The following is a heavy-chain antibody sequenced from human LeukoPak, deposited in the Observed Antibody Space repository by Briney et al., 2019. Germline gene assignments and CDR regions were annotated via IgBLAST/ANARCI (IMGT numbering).Heavy chain of an antibody. CDR3: ARARDEWFDP. CDR1: GGSITSGDYS. V-gene: IGHV4-30-2*01. Sequence: SETLSLTCAVSGGSITSGDYSWSWIRQPPGKGLEWIGYIYRSGSTYYNPSLKSRVTMSVDMSKNQFSLKLSSVTAADTAVYYCARARDEWFDPWGQGTLVTVSS. CDR2: IYRSGST. J-gene: IGHJ5*02.